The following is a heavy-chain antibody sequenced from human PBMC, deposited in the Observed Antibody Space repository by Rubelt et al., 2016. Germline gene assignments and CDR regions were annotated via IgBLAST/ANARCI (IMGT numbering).Heavy chain of an antibody. V-gene: IGHV2-70*01. J-gene: IGHJ3*02. Sequence: QVTLRESGPALVKPTQTLTLTCTFSGFSLSTSGMCVSWIRQPPGKALEWLALIDWDDDKYYSTSLKTRLTISKDSSKEQVVLTMTNMEPVDTATYDCARVGRSHPGGFDIWGQGTMVTVSS. CDR2: IDWDDDK. CDR3: ARVGRSHPGGFDI. D-gene: IGHD2-15*01. CDR1: GFSLSTSGMC.